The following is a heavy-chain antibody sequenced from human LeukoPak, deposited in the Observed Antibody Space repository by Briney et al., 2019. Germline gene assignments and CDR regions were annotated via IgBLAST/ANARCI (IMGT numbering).Heavy chain of an antibody. D-gene: IGHD3-22*01. CDR3: ARGAHYHDSSDGYDY. Sequence: ASVKVSCKASGYTFTGYYMHWVRHAPGQGLEWMGWINPNSGGTNYAQKFQGRVTMTRDTSIIVYMDLSRLRSDDTAVYYCARGAHYHDSSDGYDYWGQGTLVTVSS. J-gene: IGHJ4*02. V-gene: IGHV1-2*02. CDR2: INPNSGGT. CDR1: GYTFTGYY.